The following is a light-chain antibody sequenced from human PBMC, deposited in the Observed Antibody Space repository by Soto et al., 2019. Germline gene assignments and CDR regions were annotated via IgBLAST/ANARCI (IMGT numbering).Light chain of an antibody. Sequence: QTVVTQEPSLTVSPGGTVTLTCGSSTGAVTSGHYPYWFQQKPGQAPRTLIYDTDNKHSWTPARFSGSLLGGKAALTLSGAQPEDEAEYYCLLYYSGPRVFGGGTKVTVL. CDR2: DTD. J-gene: IGLJ3*02. CDR1: TGAVTSGHY. V-gene: IGLV7-46*01. CDR3: LLYYSGPRV.